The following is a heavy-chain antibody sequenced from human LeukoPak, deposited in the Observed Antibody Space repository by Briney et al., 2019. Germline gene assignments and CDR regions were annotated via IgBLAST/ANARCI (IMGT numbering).Heavy chain of an antibody. D-gene: IGHD2-21*02. Sequence: SETLSLSCTVSGGSISSSSYYWGWIRQPPGKGLEWIGSIYYSGSTYYNPSLKSRVAISVDTSKNQFSLKLSSVTAADTAVYYCARQVTVGSFFDYWGQGTLVTVSS. J-gene: IGHJ4*02. CDR3: ARQVTVGSFFDY. V-gene: IGHV4-39*01. CDR2: IYYSGST. CDR1: GGSISSSSYY.